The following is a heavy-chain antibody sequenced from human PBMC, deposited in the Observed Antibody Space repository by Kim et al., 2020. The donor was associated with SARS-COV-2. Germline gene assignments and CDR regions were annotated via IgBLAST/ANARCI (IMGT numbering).Heavy chain of an antibody. J-gene: IGHJ6*02. V-gene: IGHV4-34*01. CDR2: INHSGST. Sequence: SETLSLTCAVYGGSFSDYNWSWIRQPPGKGLEWIGEINHSGSTNVSPSVKSRITISVDTSTSKFSLRLKSMTATDTAAYYCARGRAGVVPAPVLGLGPYYEYYARDVGGRGTPVAVSS. CDR1: GGSFSDYN. D-gene: IGHD2-2*02. CDR3: ARGRAGVVPAPVLGLGPYYEYYARDV.